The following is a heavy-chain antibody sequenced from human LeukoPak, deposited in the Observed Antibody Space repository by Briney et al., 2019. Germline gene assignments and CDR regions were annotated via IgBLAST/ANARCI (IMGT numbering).Heavy chain of an antibody. J-gene: IGHJ3*02. V-gene: IGHV4-38-2*01. Sequence: PSETLSLTCAVSGYSLSSCYYWGWIRQPPGKGREWIGSIYHSGSTYYNPSLKSRVTISVDTSKNQFSLKLSSVTAADTAVYYCARVDSTLGAFDIWGQGTMVTVSS. CDR1: GYSLSSCYY. CDR3: ARVDSTLGAFDI. CDR2: IYHSGST. D-gene: IGHD3/OR15-3a*01.